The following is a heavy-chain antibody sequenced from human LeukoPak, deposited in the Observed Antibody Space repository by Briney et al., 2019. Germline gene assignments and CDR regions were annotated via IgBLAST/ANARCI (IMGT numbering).Heavy chain of an antibody. CDR1: GGSFSGYY. CDR3: ARLGYCSSTSCYRDGYYYYMDV. Sequence: PSETLSLTCAVYGGSFSGYYWSWIRQPPGKGLEWIGEINHSGSTNYNPSLKCRVTISVDTSKNQFSLKLSSVTAADTAVYYCARLGYCSSTSCYRDGYYYYMDVWGKGTTVTVSS. D-gene: IGHD2-2*02. J-gene: IGHJ6*03. V-gene: IGHV4-34*01. CDR2: INHSGST.